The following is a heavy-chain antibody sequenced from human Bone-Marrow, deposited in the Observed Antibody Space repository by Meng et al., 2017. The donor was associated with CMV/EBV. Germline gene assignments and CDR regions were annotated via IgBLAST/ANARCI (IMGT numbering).Heavy chain of an antibody. CDR2: IFPIFGTA. CDR3: AREIGFVVVPAATPEDPYFDY. V-gene: IGHV1-69*05. Sequence: SVKVSCKASGGTFSSYAISWVRQAPGQGLEWMGGIFPIFGTANYAQKFQGRVTITTDESTSTAYMELSSLRSEDTAVYYCAREIGFVVVPAATPEDPYFDYWGQGTLVTVSS. CDR1: GGTFSSYA. J-gene: IGHJ4*02. D-gene: IGHD2-2*01.